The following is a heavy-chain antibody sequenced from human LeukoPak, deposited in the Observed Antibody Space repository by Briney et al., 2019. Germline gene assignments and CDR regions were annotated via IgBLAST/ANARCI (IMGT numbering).Heavy chain of an antibody. V-gene: IGHV3-23*01. D-gene: IGHD3-22*01. CDR2: ISGSGGST. Sequence: GGSLRLSCAASGFTFSSYAMSWVRQAPGKGLEWVSVISGSGGSTYYADSVKGRFTISRDNSKNTLYLQMNSLRAEDTAVYYCAKGRYSSGSLYFDYWGQGTLVTVSS. CDR1: GFTFSSYA. CDR3: AKGRYSSGSLYFDY. J-gene: IGHJ4*02.